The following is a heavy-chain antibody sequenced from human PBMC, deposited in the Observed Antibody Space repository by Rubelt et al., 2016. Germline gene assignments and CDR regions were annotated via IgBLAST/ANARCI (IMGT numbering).Heavy chain of an antibody. CDR2: IDDSGSP. CDR1: GGSISGSSYY. D-gene: IGHD1-26*01. CDR3: ARPDGVGTTWY. V-gene: IGHV4-39*01. Sequence: GESSETLSLTCTVSGGSISGSSYYWGWIRQSPGKGLEWIGSIDDSGSPSSNPSLESRVTTSVDTSKNQFSLRLSSVTAADTAVYYCARPDGVGTTWYWGQGTLVTVSS. J-gene: IGHJ4*02.